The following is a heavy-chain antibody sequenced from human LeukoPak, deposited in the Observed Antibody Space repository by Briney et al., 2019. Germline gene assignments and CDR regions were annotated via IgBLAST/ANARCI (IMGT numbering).Heavy chain of an antibody. V-gene: IGHV3-23*01. J-gene: IGHJ4*02. Sequence: PGGSLRLSCAASGLTFSSYAMSWVRQAPGKGLEWVSAISGSGGSTYYADSVKGRFTISRDNSKNTLYLQMNSLRAEDTAVYYCAKLKGDYGGYYFDYWGQGTLVTVSS. D-gene: IGHD4-23*01. CDR2: ISGSGGST. CDR1: GLTFSSYA. CDR3: AKLKGDYGGYYFDY.